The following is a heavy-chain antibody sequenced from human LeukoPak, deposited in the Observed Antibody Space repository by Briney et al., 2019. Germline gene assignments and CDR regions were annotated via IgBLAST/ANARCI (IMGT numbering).Heavy chain of an antibody. Sequence: ASVKVSCTASGYIFTSNDINWVRQAAGQGLEWMGWMNSDTGYTGYALKFHDRITLTRNTSISTAYMELSSLTSEDTAVYYCTRGATQGLINWFDPWGQGTLVTVSS. V-gene: IGHV1-8*01. CDR1: GYIFTSND. J-gene: IGHJ5*02. CDR2: MNSDTGYT. CDR3: TRGATQGLINWFDP. D-gene: IGHD2-21*01.